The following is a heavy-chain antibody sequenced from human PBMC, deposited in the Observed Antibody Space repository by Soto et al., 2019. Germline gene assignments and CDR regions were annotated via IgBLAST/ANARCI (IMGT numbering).Heavy chain of an antibody. CDR3: ARVQQLVSGYPNYYYGMDV. CDR1: GGTFSSYA. D-gene: IGHD6-13*01. V-gene: IGHV1-69*06. J-gene: IGHJ6*02. Sequence: QVQLVQSGAEVKKPGSSVKVSCKSSGGTFSSYAISWVRQAPGQGLEWRGGIIPIFGTANYAQKIQGRVTNPAEKSTSTAYIEPSSLRSEDTAVYYCARVQQLVSGYPNYYYGMDVWGQGTTVTVSS. CDR2: IIPIFGTA.